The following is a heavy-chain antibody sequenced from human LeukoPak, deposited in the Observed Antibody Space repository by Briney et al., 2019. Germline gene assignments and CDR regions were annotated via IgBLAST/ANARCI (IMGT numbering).Heavy chain of an antibody. CDR2: IYSGGST. J-gene: IGHJ4*02. CDR1: GFTVSSNY. Sequence: GGSLRLSCAASGFTVSSNYMSWVRQAPGKELEWVSVIYSGGSTYYADSVKGRFTISRDNSKNTLYLQMNSLRAEDTAVYYCASRRTVWFGELPFDYWGQGTLVTVSS. D-gene: IGHD3-10*01. CDR3: ASRRTVWFGELPFDY. V-gene: IGHV3-66*01.